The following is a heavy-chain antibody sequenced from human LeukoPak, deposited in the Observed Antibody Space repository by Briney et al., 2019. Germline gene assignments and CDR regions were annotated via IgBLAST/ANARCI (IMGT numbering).Heavy chain of an antibody. J-gene: IGHJ4*02. CDR3: VRVDSSGYGLHWGLDY. CDR2: ISWDGGGT. Sequence: GGSLRLSCAASGFTFDDYAMHWVRQAPGKGLEWVSLISWDGGGTYYADSVKGRFTISRDNVKNSLYLQMNSLRAEDTAVYYCVRVDSSGYGLHWGLDYWGQGTLVTVSS. V-gene: IGHV3-43D*03. D-gene: IGHD3-22*01. CDR1: GFTFDDYA.